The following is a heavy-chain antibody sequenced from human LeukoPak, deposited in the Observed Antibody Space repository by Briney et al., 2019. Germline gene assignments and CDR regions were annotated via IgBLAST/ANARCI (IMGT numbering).Heavy chain of an antibody. J-gene: IGHJ4*02. D-gene: IGHD6-13*01. CDR3: ARLFRFGSWYSFGY. V-gene: IGHV1-69*04. CDR2: IIPILGIA. CDR1: GGTFSSYA. Sequence: SVKVSCKASGGTFSSYAISWVRQAPGQGLEWMGRIIPILGIANYAQKFQGRVTITADKSTSTAYMELSSLRSEDTAVYYCARLFRFGSWYSFGYWGQGTLVTVSS.